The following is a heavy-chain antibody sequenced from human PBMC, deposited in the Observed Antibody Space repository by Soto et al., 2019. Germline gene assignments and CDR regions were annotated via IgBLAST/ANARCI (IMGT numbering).Heavy chain of an antibody. D-gene: IGHD1-26*01. J-gene: IGHJ5*02. CDR3: ARLTAARGIVLRGWFDP. V-gene: IGHV4-39*01. Sequence: SETLSLTCTVSGGSISSSSYYWGWIRQPPGKGLEWIGSIYYSGSTYYNPSLKSRVTISVDTSKNQFSLKLSSVTAADTAVYYCARLTAARGIVLRGWFDPWGQGTLVTVSS. CDR2: IYYSGST. CDR1: GGSISSSSYY.